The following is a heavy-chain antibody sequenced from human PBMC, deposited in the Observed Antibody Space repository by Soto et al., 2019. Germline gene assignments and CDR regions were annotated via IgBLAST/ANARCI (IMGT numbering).Heavy chain of an antibody. CDR2: ISYDGSNK. Sequence: QVQLVESGGGVVQPGRSLRLSCAASGFTFSSFSLHWVRQAPGKGLEWLALISYDGSNKYNADSVKGRFAISRDNSKNTLDLQRNSRRPEDTAVYYCARTTTVAGTPEFDYWGQGTLVTVSS. J-gene: IGHJ4*02. V-gene: IGHV3-30*09. CDR1: GFTFSSFS. CDR3: ARTTTVAGTPEFDY. D-gene: IGHD6-19*01.